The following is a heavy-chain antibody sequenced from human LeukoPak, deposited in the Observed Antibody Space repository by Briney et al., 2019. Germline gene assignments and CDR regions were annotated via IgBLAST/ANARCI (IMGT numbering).Heavy chain of an antibody. CDR2: IRYDGSNK. Sequence: GGSLRLSCAASGFTFSSYGMHWVRQAPGKGLEWVAFIRYDGSNKYYADSVKGRFTISRDNAKNSLYLQMNSLRAEDTALYYCANERWALWGQGTLVTVSS. CDR3: ANERWAL. CDR1: GFTFSSYG. J-gene: IGHJ4*02. D-gene: IGHD6-13*01. V-gene: IGHV3-30*02.